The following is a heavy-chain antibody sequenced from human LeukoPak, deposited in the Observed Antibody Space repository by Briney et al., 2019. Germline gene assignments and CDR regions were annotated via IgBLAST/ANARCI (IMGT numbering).Heavy chain of an antibody. CDR2: IISRAAGGAT. V-gene: IGHV3-15*01. D-gene: IGHD3-16*01. Sequence: GGSLRLSCAASGFTFPNAWMTWVRQAPGKGLEWVGRIISRAAGGATDYAAAVKGRFTISRDDSKSIAYLQMNSLKTEDTAMYYCTRDYPASFDVWGQGTLVTVSS. CDR3: TRDYPASFDV. J-gene: IGHJ3*01. CDR1: GFTFPNAW.